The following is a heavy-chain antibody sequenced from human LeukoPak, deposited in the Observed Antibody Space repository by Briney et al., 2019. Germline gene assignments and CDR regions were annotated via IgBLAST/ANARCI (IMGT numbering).Heavy chain of an antibody. CDR1: GFTFNNAW. Sequence: TGGSLRLSCAASGFTFNNAWMNWVRQAPGKGLEWVGRIKSKNVGGTTDYAAPVKGRFTISRDDSKNTVYLQMNSLKIEDTAVYYCTSHAAFDPWGQGTLVTVSS. CDR2: IKSKNVGGTT. V-gene: IGHV3-15*01. CDR3: TSHAAFDP. J-gene: IGHJ5*02.